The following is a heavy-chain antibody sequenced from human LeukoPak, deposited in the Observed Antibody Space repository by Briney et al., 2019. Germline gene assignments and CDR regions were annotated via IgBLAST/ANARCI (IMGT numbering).Heavy chain of an antibody. J-gene: IGHJ3*02. V-gene: IGHV3-30*02. CDR3: AKDGYTYGNDAFDI. CDR1: GFTFSSYD. D-gene: IGHD5-18*01. CDR2: IQYDGSNK. Sequence: GGSLRLSCAASGFTFSSYDMHWVRQAPGKGLEWVAFIQYDGSNKYYADSVKGRFTISRDNSKNTLFLQMNSLRAEDTAVYYCAKDGYTYGNDAFDIWGQGTMVTVSS.